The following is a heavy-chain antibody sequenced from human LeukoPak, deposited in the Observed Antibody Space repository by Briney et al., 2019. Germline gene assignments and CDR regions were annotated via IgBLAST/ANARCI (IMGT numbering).Heavy chain of an antibody. V-gene: IGHV4-59*01. J-gene: IGHJ4*02. D-gene: IGHD5-18*01. CDR2: INYSGTT. CDR1: GGSISGYY. Sequence: PSETLSLTCTVPGGSISGYYWHWIRQSPGMGLEWIGYINYSGTTDYNPSLKSRVTISVDTSKNQFSLNLRSATAADTAVYYCAREYSSFEYWGQGILVTVSS. CDR3: AREYSSFEY.